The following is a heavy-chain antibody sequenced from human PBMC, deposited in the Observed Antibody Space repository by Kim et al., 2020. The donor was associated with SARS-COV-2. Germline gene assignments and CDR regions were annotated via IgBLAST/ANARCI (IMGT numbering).Heavy chain of an antibody. CDR2: ISSSSSYI. CDR1: GFTFSSYS. V-gene: IGHV3-21*01. Sequence: GGSLRLSCAASGFTFSSYSMNWVRQAPGKGLEWVSSISSSSSYIYYADSVKGRFTISRDNAKNSLYLQMNSLRAEDTAVYYCARDIFSVVVTARGEYGMDVWGQGTTVTVSS. D-gene: IGHD2-21*02. CDR3: ARDIFSVVVTARGEYGMDV. J-gene: IGHJ6*02.